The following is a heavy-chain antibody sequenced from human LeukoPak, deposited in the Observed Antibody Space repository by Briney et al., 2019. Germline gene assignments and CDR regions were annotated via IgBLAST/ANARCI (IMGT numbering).Heavy chain of an antibody. CDR1: GFTSSRYE. CDR3: ARGHPGAFDI. Sequence: GGSLRLSCAASGFTSSRYEMSWVRQAPGKGLEWISYISGSEKTIVYADSVKGRFTIPRDSARNSLFLQMNSLRVEDRAVYYCARGHPGAFDIWGQGTMVTVSS. J-gene: IGHJ3*02. V-gene: IGHV3-48*03. CDR2: ISGSEKTI.